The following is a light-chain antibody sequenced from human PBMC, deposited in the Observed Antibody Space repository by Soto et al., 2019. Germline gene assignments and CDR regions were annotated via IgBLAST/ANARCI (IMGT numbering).Light chain of an antibody. Sequence: DIHMTQSPSTLSASVGDRVTITCRASQSISTWLAWYQQKPGKAPKLLIYKAINLQSGVPSRFSGSGSGTEFSLTISGLQPDDFATYYCQQYNSYSWTFGQGTKVEIK. CDR2: KAI. J-gene: IGKJ1*01. V-gene: IGKV1-5*03. CDR1: QSISTW. CDR3: QQYNSYSWT.